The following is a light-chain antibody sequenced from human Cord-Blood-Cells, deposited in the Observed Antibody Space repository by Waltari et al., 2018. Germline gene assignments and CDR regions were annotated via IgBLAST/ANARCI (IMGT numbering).Light chain of an antibody. J-gene: IGLJ2*01. CDR2: GTS. CDR3: QSYDSSLSGVV. Sequence: QSVLTQPPSVSGAPGQRVTISCTGSSSNIGAGYDVHWYQPLPGTAPKLPIYGTSNRPSGFPDRFSSSKSGTSASLAITGLQAEDEADYYCQSYDSSLSGVVFGGGTKLTVL. V-gene: IGLV1-40*01. CDR1: SSNIGAGYD.